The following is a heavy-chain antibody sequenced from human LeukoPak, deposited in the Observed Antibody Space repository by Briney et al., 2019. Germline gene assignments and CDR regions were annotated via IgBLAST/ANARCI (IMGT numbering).Heavy chain of an antibody. Sequence: GGSLRLSCTASGFTLSSYEMSWIRQAPGKGLEWVSSIDYSGGDTHYADSVKGRFTISRDNSKNTLYLQLGSLRGDDTAVYYCARNSGWYGASWGQGTLVTVSS. J-gene: IGHJ4*02. CDR3: ARNSGWYGAS. CDR1: GFTLSSYE. CDR2: IDYSGGDT. D-gene: IGHD6-19*01. V-gene: IGHV3-23*01.